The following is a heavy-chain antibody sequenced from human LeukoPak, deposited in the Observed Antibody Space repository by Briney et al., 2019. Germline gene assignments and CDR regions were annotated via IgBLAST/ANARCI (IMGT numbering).Heavy chain of an antibody. D-gene: IGHD6-19*01. V-gene: IGHV1-18*04. Sequence: GASVKVSCKAPGYTFTGYYMHWVRQAPGQGLEWMGWISAYNGNTNYAQKLQGRVTMTTDTSTSTAYMELRSLRSDDTAVYYCARAPAGIAVATHSFDPWGQGTLATVSS. J-gene: IGHJ5*02. CDR3: ARAPAGIAVATHSFDP. CDR2: ISAYNGNT. CDR1: GYTFTGYY.